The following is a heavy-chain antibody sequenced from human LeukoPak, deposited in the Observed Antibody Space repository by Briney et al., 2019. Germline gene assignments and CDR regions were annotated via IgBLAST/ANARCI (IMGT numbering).Heavy chain of an antibody. CDR1: GLTFSSYA. D-gene: IGHD3-10*01. CDR2: ISGSGGST. J-gene: IGHJ4*02. V-gene: IGHV3-23*01. Sequence: PGGSLRLSCAASGLTFSSYAMSWVRQAPGKGLEWVSAISGSGGSTYYADSVKGRFTISRDNSKNTLHLQMNSLRAEDTAVYYCAKDNYYGSGSYVDYWGQGTLVTVSS. CDR3: AKDNYYGSGSYVDY.